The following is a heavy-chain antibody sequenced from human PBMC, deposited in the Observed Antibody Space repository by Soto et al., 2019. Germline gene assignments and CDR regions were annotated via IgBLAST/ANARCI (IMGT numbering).Heavy chain of an antibody. D-gene: IGHD3-10*01. CDR1: GSSIRGGY. CDR2: IYYSGST. J-gene: IGHJ5*02. V-gene: IGHV4-59*01. CDR3: GPMVGDVICWCYP. Sequence: SETVSQTCTVSGSSIRGGYWSWIRQPPGKGLEWIGYIYYSGSTNYNPSLKSRVTISVDTSKNQFSLKLNPETAAATARYYCGPMVGDVICWCYPWGRGTVLPISS.